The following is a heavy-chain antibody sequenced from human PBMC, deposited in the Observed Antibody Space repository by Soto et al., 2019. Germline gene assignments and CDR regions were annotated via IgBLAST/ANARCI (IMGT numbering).Heavy chain of an antibody. D-gene: IGHD4-17*01. CDR1: GGTFSSYT. V-gene: IGHV1-69*04. Sequence: SVKVSCKASGGTFSSYTISWVRQAPGQGLEWMGRIIPILGIANYAQKFQGRVTITADKSTSTAYMELSSLRSEDTAVYYCARESPDYGDYYYYMDVWGKGTTVTVSS. CDR2: IIPILGIA. CDR3: ARESPDYGDYYYYMDV. J-gene: IGHJ6*03.